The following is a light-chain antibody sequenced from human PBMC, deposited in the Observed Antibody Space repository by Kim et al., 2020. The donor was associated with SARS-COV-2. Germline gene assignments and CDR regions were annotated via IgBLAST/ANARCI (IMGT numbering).Light chain of an antibody. V-gene: IGKV4-1*01. CDR1: QSSLYSSNNKNY. J-gene: IGKJ2*01. CDR2: WAS. CDR3: QQYYSTPPT. Sequence: RATINCKSSQSSLYSSNNKNYLAWYQQKPGPPPKLLFYWASTRESGVPDRFSGSGSGTDFTLTISSLQAEDVAVYYCQQYYSTPPTFGQGTKLEI.